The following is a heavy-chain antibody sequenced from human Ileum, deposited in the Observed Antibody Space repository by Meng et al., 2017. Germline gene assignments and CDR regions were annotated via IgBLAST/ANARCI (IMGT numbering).Heavy chain of an antibody. Sequence: GGSLRLSCTVSGFTFGDYPMSWVRQAPGKGLEWLGFIRSKTYGGTTEYAASVKGRFTVSRDDSKSIAYLQMNSLKTEDTAVYYCTRDRHLFDYWGRGALVTVSS. CDR3: TRDRHLFDY. J-gene: IGHJ4*02. CDR1: GFTFGDYP. CDR2: IRSKTYGGTT. V-gene: IGHV3-49*04.